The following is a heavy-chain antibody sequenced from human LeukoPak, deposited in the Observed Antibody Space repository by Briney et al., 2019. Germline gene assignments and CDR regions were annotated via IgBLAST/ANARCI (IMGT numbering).Heavy chain of an antibody. CDR3: ARDLNGANFDY. Sequence: GGSLRLSCVGSGFTFSSYWMSWVRQAPGKGLEWVANINWDGSEKYYVDSVKGRFTISRDNAKNSLYLQMNSLRAEDTAVFYCARDLNGANFDYWGQGTLVIVSS. V-gene: IGHV3-7*01. CDR1: GFTFSSYW. CDR2: INWDGSEK. J-gene: IGHJ4*02. D-gene: IGHD4/OR15-4a*01.